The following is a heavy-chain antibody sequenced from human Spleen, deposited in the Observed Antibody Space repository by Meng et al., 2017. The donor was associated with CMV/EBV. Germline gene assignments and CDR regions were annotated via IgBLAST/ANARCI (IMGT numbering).Heavy chain of an antibody. CDR2: TSYDGNSQ. J-gene: IGHJ4*02. V-gene: IGHV3-30*04. Sequence: GESLKISCAASGFTFSSHAMHWVRQAPGKGLEWVAVTSYDGNSQYYTDSVKGRFTISRDNSDNILYLQMNSLRPDDTAVYYCARDGGGFSSSPFDYWGQGTLVTVSS. CDR3: ARDGGGFSSSPFDY. D-gene: IGHD6-13*01. CDR1: GFTFSSHA.